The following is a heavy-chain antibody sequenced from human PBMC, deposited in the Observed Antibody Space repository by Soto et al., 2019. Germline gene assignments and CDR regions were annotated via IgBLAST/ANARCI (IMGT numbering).Heavy chain of an antibody. J-gene: IGHJ5*02. CDR3: ARQGYGSGRYHPLDP. V-gene: IGHV5-51*01. D-gene: IGHD3-10*01. CDR2: IYPGDSDT. Sequence: GESLKISCKGSGYRFTSYWIGWVRQMPGKGLEWMGIIYPGDSDTRYSPSFQGQVTISVDKSISTAYLQWSSLKASDTAMYYCARQGYGSGRYHPLDPWGQGTLVTVSS. CDR1: GYRFTSYW.